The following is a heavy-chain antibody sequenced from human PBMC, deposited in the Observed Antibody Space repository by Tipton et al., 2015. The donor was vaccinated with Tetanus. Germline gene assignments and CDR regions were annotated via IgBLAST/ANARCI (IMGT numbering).Heavy chain of an antibody. CDR2: IFYSGNT. V-gene: IGHV4-59*01. J-gene: IGHJ4*02. CDR1: GDPMNDFY. D-gene: IGHD2-2*01. Sequence: TLSLTCTVSGDPMNDFYWSWIRQPPGKGLEWIGHIFYSGNTDDNPSLKSRDTISVDTSRKQFSLRLSSVTAADTAVYYCARRGGGLMLCYFDYWGQGPLVTVSS. CDR3: ARRGGGLMLCYFDY.